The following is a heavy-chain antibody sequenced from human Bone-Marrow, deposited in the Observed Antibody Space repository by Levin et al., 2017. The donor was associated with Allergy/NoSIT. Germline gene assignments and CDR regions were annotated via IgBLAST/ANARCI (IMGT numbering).Heavy chain of an antibody. J-gene: IGHJ6*02. CDR3: ARRGTSHYALDV. CDR1: GYNFANNW. Sequence: AASVKVSCKGSGYNFANNWIAWVRQMPGKGLEWIGIINPRDSDSRYSRSFQGPVTISADKSTSTAYLQWRSLRASDTAIYFCARRGTSHYALDVWGQGTTVIVSS. CDR2: INPRDSDS. V-gene: IGHV5-51*01.